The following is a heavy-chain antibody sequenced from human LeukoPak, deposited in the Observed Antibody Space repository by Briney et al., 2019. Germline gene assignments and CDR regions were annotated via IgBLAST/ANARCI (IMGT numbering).Heavy chain of an antibody. CDR2: INAGNGNT. V-gene: IGHV1-3*01. Sequence: ASVKVSCKASGYTFTSYAMHWVRQAPGQRLEWMGWINAGNGNTKYSQKFQGRVTITRDTSASTAYMELRSLRSDDTAVYYRARVGTVVRGDYWGQGTLVTVSS. D-gene: IGHD4-23*01. CDR3: ARVGTVVRGDY. J-gene: IGHJ4*02. CDR1: GYTFTSYA.